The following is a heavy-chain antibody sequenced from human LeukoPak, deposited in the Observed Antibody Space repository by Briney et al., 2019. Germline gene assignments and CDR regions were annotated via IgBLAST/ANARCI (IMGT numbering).Heavy chain of an antibody. CDR3: ASPFYSSDWYFDY. Sequence: ASVKVSCKASGYTFTGYYMHWVRQAPGQGLEWMGWINPNSGGTNYAQHFQGRVTMTRDTSISTAYMELSRLRSDDTAVYYCASPFYSSDWYFDYWGQGTLVTVSS. CDR1: GYTFTGYY. D-gene: IGHD6-19*01. V-gene: IGHV1-2*02. J-gene: IGHJ4*02. CDR2: INPNSGGT.